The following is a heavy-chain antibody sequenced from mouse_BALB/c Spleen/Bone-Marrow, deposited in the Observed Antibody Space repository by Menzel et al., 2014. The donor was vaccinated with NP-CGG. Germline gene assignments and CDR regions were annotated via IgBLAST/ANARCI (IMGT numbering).Heavy chain of an antibody. CDR1: GYTFTSYW. J-gene: IGHJ4*01. Sequence: QVQLKDSGAELAKPGASVKMSCKASGYTFTSYWMHWVKQRPGQGLEWIGYINPSNGYTEYNKKFKDKVTLTADKSSSTAYMQLSSLTSEDSAVYYCAIMTYYAMDYWGQGTSVTVSS. V-gene: IGHV1-7*01. CDR3: AIMTYYAMDY. CDR2: INPSNGYT.